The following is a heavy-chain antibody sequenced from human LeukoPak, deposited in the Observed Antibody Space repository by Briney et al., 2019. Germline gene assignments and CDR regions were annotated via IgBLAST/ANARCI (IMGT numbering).Heavy chain of an antibody. D-gene: IGHD6-13*01. V-gene: IGHV3-48*01. CDR3: ARDVSYNSLDY. CDR2: ISSSSGPI. CDR1: GFTFSTYI. J-gene: IGHJ4*02. Sequence: GGSLRLSCAASGFTFSTYIMNWVRQAPGKGLEWVSYISSSSGPIYYAASVKGRFTISRDNSKNTLYLEMNSLRAEDTAVYYCARDVSYNSLDYWGQGTLVTVSS.